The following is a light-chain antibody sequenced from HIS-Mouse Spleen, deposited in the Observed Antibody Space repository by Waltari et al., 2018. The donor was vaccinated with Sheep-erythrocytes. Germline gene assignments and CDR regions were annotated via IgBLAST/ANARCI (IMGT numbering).Light chain of an antibody. Sequence: QSALTQPASVSGSPGQSITISCTGTSSDVGSYYLVSWYQQHPGKAPKRMIYEGSKRPSGVSNRFSGSKSGNTASLTISGLQAEDEADYYYCSYAGSSTPWVFGGGTKLTVL. CDR2: EGS. CDR1: SSDVGSYYL. J-gene: IGLJ3*02. CDR3: CSYAGSSTPWV. V-gene: IGLV2-23*01.